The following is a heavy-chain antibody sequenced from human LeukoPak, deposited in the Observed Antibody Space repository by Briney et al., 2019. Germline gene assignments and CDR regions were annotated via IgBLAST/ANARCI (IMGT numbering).Heavy chain of an antibody. Sequence: SVKVSCKASGGTFSSYAISWVRQAPGQGLEWMGGIIPIFGTANYAQKFQGRVTITTDESTSTAYMELSSLRSEDTAVYYCATAGVYYYYMDVWGKGTTVTVSS. J-gene: IGHJ6*03. CDR1: GGTFSSYA. CDR3: ATAGVYYYYMDV. CDR2: IIPIFGTA. V-gene: IGHV1-69*05. D-gene: IGHD7-27*01.